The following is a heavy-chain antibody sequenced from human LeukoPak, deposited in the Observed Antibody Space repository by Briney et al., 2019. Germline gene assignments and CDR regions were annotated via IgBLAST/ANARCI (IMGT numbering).Heavy chain of an antibody. CDR3: AGDGVGVLPGDAFDI. CDR2: INLDGTDI. V-gene: IGHV3-21*05. Sequence: GGSLTLSCAASGFSFSTHSMNWVRQAPGKGLEWISFINLDGTDIHYGESVKGRFTISRDNAKNSLYLQMHTLRAEDTAVYYCAGDGVGVLPGDAFDIWSQGTMVTVSS. CDR1: GFSFSTHS. J-gene: IGHJ3*02. D-gene: IGHD1-26*01.